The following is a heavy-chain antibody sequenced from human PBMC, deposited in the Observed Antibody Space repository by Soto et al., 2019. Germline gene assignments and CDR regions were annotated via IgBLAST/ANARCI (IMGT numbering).Heavy chain of an antibody. D-gene: IGHD6-13*01. CDR3: ARSQPHSGSWKDAFAI. J-gene: IGHJ3*02. Sequence: QVQLAQSGAEVKKPGASVKASCKASGYTFTNYYIHWVRQAPGQGLECMEIINPSGGSTTYAQKFQGRVTMTRDPSQRTVDVGLRSLRSDDTAVYYCARSQPHSGSWKDAFAIWCQGTMVTFSS. V-gene: IGHV1-46*01. CDR2: INPSGGST. CDR1: GYTFTNYY.